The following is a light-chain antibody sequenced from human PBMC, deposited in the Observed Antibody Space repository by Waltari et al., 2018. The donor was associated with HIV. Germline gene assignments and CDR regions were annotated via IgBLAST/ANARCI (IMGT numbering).Light chain of an antibody. CDR3: CEYAGSTTHVI. V-gene: IGLV2-23*02. CDR1: SSDVGGYNL. J-gene: IGLJ2*01. CDR2: EVS. Sequence: QPALTQPASVSGSPGQSITISCTGTSSDVGGYNLVSWYQPHPGKAPKLMIYEVSKRTSGVSIRFSGSMSANTSSLTISGLQAAVSAEYSGCEYAGSTTHVIFGGGSKPTVL.